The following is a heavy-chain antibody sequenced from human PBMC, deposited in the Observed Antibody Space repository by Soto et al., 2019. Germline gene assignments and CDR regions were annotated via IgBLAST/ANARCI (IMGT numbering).Heavy chain of an antibody. CDR3: ARHKPPPYGSGSYWIDY. CDR1: GGSISSSSYY. J-gene: IGHJ4*02. D-gene: IGHD3-10*01. CDR2: IYYSGST. V-gene: IGHV4-61*05. Sequence: SETLSLTCTVSGGSISSSSYYWSWIRQPPGKGLECIGYIYYSGSTNYNPSLKSRVTISVDTSKDQFSLKLSSVTAADTAVYYCARHKPPPYGSGSYWIDYWGQGTLVTVSS.